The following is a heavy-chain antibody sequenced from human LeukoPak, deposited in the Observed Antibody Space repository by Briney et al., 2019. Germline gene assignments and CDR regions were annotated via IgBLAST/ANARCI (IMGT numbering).Heavy chain of an antibody. Sequence: GASVKVSCTASGYTFTGYYMHWVRQAPGQGLEWMACINPNSGGTNYAQKFQGRVTMTRDTAMSTAYMELSRLRSDDTAVYYCARAEGYCDRISCPYYFDYWGQGSLVAVSS. CDR1: GYTFTGYY. D-gene: IGHD2-15*01. CDR3: ARAEGYCDRISCPYYFDY. J-gene: IGHJ4*02. CDR2: INPNSGGT. V-gene: IGHV1-2*02.